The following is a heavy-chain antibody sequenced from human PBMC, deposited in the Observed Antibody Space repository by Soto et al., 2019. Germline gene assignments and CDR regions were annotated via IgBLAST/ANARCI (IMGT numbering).Heavy chain of an antibody. J-gene: IGHJ4*02. CDR3: ARGFSAGKGSPPDY. D-gene: IGHD3-10*01. V-gene: IGHV3-30*03. Sequence: GGSLRLSCAASGFSFSNYGMHWVRQAPGKGLEWVAAISYDGTNKYYGDSVRGRLTISRDNSKNTLYLQMSSLRDGDTAVYYCARGFSAGKGSPPDYWGQGPLVTVSS. CDR2: ISYDGTNK. CDR1: GFSFSNYG.